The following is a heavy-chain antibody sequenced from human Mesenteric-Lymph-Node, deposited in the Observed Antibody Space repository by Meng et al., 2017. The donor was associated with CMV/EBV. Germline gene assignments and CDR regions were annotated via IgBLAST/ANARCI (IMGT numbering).Heavy chain of an antibody. J-gene: IGHJ4*02. V-gene: IGHV3-30*02. Sequence: GGSLRLSCAASGFTFKNSAMSWVRQAPGKGLEWVAFVRSDGTTQYYADSVKGRFTISRDNSKSTLYLQMNSLRAEDTAVYYCAKNGAYCGNDCYSYSDYWGQGALVTVSS. CDR1: GFTFKNSA. CDR3: AKNGAYCGNDCYSYSDY. CDR2: VRSDGTTQ. D-gene: IGHD2-21*01.